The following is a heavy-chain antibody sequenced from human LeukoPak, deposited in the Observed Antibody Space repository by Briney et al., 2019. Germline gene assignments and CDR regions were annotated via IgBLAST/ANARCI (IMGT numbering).Heavy chain of an antibody. CDR1: GFTFSSYW. J-gene: IGHJ3*02. CDR3: ARERFLDLDAFDI. D-gene: IGHD3-3*01. CDR2: INTDGSST. Sequence: GGSLRLSCAASGFTFSSYWMHWVRQAPGKGLGWVSRINTDGSSTSYADSVKGRFTISRDNAKNTLYLQMNSLRAEDTAVYYCARERFLDLDAFDIWGQGTMVTVSS. V-gene: IGHV3-74*01.